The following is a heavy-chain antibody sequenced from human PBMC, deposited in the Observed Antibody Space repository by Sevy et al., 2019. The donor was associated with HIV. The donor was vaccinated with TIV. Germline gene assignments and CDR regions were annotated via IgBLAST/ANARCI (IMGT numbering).Heavy chain of an antibody. Sequence: GGSLRLSCATSGFSFSRSPMHWVRQAPGKGLEWVAVMSYNGNKKYNEDSVKGRFTISRDDPKNTLYLQMNSLRVEDTAVYYCVREAVLIGGVIVSHGMDVWGQGTTVTVSS. CDR2: MSYNGNKK. CDR3: VREAVLIGGVIVSHGMDV. D-gene: IGHD3-16*02. CDR1: GFSFSRSP. V-gene: IGHV3-30*04. J-gene: IGHJ6*02.